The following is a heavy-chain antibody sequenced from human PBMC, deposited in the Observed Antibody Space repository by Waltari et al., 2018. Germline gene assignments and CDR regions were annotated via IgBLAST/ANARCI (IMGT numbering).Heavy chain of an antibody. Sequence: QVQLQESGPGLVKPSETLSLTCTVSGGSISRDYWSWIRQPPGKGLEWIGYIYDSGSTNYNPTLRGRVTISVDTSKKQFSLKRSSVTAADTAVYYCAREFYDSSGYFHYWGHGTLVTVSS. D-gene: IGHD3-22*01. CDR2: IYDSGST. V-gene: IGHV4-59*01. J-gene: IGHJ4*01. CDR3: AREFYDSSGYFHY. CDR1: GGSISRDY.